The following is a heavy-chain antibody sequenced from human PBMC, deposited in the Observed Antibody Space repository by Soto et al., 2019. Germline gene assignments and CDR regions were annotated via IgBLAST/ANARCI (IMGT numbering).Heavy chain of an antibody. CDR1: GYTFTSYG. D-gene: IGHD2-15*01. Sequence: ASVKVSCKASGYTFTSYGISWVLQAPGQGLEWMGWISAYNGNTNYAQKLQGRVTMTTDTSTSTAYMELRSLRSDDTAVYYCARDCSGGSCWDPWGQGTLVTVSS. V-gene: IGHV1-18*01. J-gene: IGHJ5*02. CDR2: ISAYNGNT. CDR3: ARDCSGGSCWDP.